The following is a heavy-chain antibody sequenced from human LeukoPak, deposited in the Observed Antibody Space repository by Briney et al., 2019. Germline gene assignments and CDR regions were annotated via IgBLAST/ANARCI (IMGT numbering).Heavy chain of an antibody. V-gene: IGHV3-11*04. CDR3: AELGITMIGGV. D-gene: IGHD3-10*02. J-gene: IGHJ6*04. CDR2: ISSSGSNI. Sequence: GGSPRLSCAASGFTFSDYYMSWIRQAPGKGLAWVSYISSSGSNIYYADSVKGRFTISRDNAKNSLYLQMNSLRAEDTAVYYCAELGITMIGGVWGKGATVTISS. CDR1: GFTFSDYY.